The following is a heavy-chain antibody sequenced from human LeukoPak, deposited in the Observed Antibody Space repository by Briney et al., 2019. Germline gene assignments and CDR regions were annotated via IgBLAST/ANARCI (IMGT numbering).Heavy chain of an antibody. V-gene: IGHV3-23*01. J-gene: IGHJ4*02. D-gene: IGHD3-9*01. CDR1: GFTFSDYY. CDR2: ISGSDGST. Sequence: GGSLRLSCAASGFTFSDYYMSWIRQAPGKGLEWVSTISGSDGSTYYADSVKGRFTISRDNSKNTLYLRINSLRAEDTAVYYCAKALLRYFDWFFDCWGQGTLVTVSS. CDR3: AKALLRYFDWFFDC.